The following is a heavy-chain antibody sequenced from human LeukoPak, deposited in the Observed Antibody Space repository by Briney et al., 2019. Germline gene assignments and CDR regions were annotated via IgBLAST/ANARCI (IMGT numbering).Heavy chain of an antibody. CDR1: GFIFDDYA. CDR2: ISWNSGGI. Sequence: PGRSLRLSCAASGFIFDDYAMHWVRQAPGKGLEWVSGISWNSGGIGCADSVKGRFTISRDNAKKSLYLQMNSLRAKDTALYYCAKDFYRAVAGSIGFWGQGILVTVSS. J-gene: IGHJ4*02. CDR3: AKDFYRAVAGSIGF. D-gene: IGHD6-19*01. V-gene: IGHV3-9*01.